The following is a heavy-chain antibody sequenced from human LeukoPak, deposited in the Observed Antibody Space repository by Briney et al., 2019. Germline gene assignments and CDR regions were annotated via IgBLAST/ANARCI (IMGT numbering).Heavy chain of an antibody. V-gene: IGHV1-2*02. CDR2: INPNSGGT. Sequence: EASVKVSCKASGYTFTGYYMHWVRQAPGQGLEWMGWINPNSGGTNYAQKFQGRVTMTRDTSISTAYMELSRLRSDDTAVYYCARGLIAVATNWFDPWGQGTLVTVSS. J-gene: IGHJ5*02. CDR3: ARGLIAVATNWFDP. D-gene: IGHD6-19*01. CDR1: GYTFTGYY.